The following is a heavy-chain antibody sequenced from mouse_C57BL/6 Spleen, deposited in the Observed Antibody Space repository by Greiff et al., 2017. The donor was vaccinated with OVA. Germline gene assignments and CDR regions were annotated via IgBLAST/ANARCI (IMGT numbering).Heavy chain of an antibody. Sequence: DVKLVESGGGLVKPGGSLKLSCAASGFTFSSYTMSWVRQTPEKRLEWVATISGGGGNTYYPDSVKGRVTISRDNAKNTLYLQMSSLRSEDTALYYCARTGNWGQGTLVTVSA. D-gene: IGHD4-1*01. CDR1: GFTFSSYT. CDR3: ARTGN. V-gene: IGHV5-9*01. CDR2: ISGGGGNT. J-gene: IGHJ3*01.